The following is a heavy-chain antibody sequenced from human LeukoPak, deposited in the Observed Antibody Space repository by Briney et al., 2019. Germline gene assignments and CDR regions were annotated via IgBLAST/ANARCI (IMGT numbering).Heavy chain of an antibody. V-gene: IGHV3-66*01. CDR3: VRDVT. Sequence: GGSLRLSCAVSGVPVSSNHMSWVRQAPGKGLEWVSAIYSGGGTYYADSVKGRFTLSRDISKNTLYLQMNSLRAEDTAVYYCVRDVTWGQGTLVTVSS. CDR1: GVPVSSNH. CDR2: IYSGGGT. J-gene: IGHJ4*02. D-gene: IGHD2-21*02.